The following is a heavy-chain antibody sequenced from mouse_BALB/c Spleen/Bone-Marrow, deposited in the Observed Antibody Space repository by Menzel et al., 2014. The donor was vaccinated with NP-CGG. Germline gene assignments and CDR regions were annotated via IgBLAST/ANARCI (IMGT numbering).Heavy chain of an antibody. CDR1: GFSFTSYG. J-gene: IGHJ3*01. CDR2: IWAGGST. V-gene: IGHV2-9*02. CDR3: ARVSSTRITTVFAY. Sequence: VQLQQPGPGLVAPSPSLSLTCTVSGFSFTSYGVHWVRQPPGKGLGWLGVIWAGGSTNYNSALMSRLSISKDNSKSQVFLKMNRLQTDDTAMYYGARVSSTRITTVFAYWGQGTLVTVSA. D-gene: IGHD2-4*01.